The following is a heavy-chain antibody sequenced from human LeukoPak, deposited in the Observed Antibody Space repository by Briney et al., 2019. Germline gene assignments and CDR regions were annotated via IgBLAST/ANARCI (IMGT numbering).Heavy chain of an antibody. D-gene: IGHD4-17*01. V-gene: IGHV3-23*01. CDR3: SKKGQSEDYGKPG. CDR1: GFTFNTYS. Sequence: GGSLRLSCAASGFTFNTYSMYWVRQAPGKGLECVSSISRSGGSTYYADSVKGRFTISRDNSKNTLYLQMSSLRADDTAVYYCSKKGQSEDYGKPGWGQGTLVTVSS. CDR2: ISRSGGST. J-gene: IGHJ4*02.